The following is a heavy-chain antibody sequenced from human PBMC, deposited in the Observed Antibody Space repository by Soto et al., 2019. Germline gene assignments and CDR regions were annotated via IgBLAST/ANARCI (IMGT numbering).Heavy chain of an antibody. CDR3: ARDSPPNYYDFWSGYYHYYYYYGMDV. CDR2: INTNTGNP. D-gene: IGHD3-3*01. Sequence: VASVKVSCKASGYTFTSYAMNWVRQAPGQGLEWMGWINTNTGNPTYAQGFTGRFVFSLDTSVSTAYLQICSLKAEDTAVYYCARDSPPNYYDFWSGYYHYYYYYGMDVWGQGTTVTVSS. J-gene: IGHJ6*02. CDR1: GYTFTSYA. V-gene: IGHV7-4-1*01.